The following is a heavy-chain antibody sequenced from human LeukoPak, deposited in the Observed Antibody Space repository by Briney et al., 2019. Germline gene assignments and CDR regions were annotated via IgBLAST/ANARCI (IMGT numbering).Heavy chain of an antibody. D-gene: IGHD3-3*01. J-gene: IGHJ4*02. CDR1: GFTFSSYG. V-gene: IGHV3-7*01. Sequence: GGSLRLSCAASGFTFSSYGMHWVRQAPGKGLEWVAYIKQDGSESNYVASVKGRFTISRDNAKNSLYLQMNSLRAEDTAVYYCAKDHYWSIDYWGRGTLVTVSS. CDR2: IKQDGSES. CDR3: AKDHYWSIDY.